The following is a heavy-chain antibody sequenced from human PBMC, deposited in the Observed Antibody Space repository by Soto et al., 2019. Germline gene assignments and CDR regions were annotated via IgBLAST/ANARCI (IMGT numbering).Heavy chain of an antibody. V-gene: IGHV3-30*03. CDR1: GFTFSSYG. CDR2: ISYDGSNK. J-gene: IGHJ4*02. CDR3: TSYGEAFDY. Sequence: QVQLVESGGGVVQPGRSLRLSCAASGFTFSSYGMHWVRQAPGKGLEWVAVISYDGSNKYYADSVKGRFTISRDNSKNTLYPQINSLRPEDTVVYHCTSYGEAFDYWGQGTLVTVSS. D-gene: IGHD3-10*01.